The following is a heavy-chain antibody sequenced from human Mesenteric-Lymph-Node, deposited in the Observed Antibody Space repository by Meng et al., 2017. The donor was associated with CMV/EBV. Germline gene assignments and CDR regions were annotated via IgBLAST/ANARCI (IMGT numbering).Heavy chain of an antibody. CDR1: ISSSNW. CDR2: IYHSGST. V-gene: IGHV4-4*02. CDR3: ARVRVSDDFWGGYGNYFDY. D-gene: IGHD3-3*01. J-gene: IGHJ4*02. Sequence: ISSSNWWSWVRTPPGKGLEWIGEIYHSGSTSYNPSLKSRVTISVDKSKNQFSLKLSSVTAADTAVYYCARVRVSDDFWGGYGNYFDYWGQGTLVTVSS.